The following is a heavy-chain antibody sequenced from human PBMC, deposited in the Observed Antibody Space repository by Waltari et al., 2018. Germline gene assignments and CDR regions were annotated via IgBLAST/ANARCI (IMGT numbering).Heavy chain of an antibody. V-gene: IGHV7-4-1*02. CDR2: INTKTGKS. Sequence: QAQLVQSGSEVRQPGTQVTISCKASGYTVTDYSLNWVRPASGQGFEWMARINTKTGKSTYAPDFTGRFVVSLDTSVSTAYLEIISLKAEDTAVYYCARWRPPDYGLDNWGQGTLVTVSA. CDR3: ARWRPPDYGLDN. D-gene: IGHD4-17*01. CDR1: GYTVTDYS. J-gene: IGHJ4*02.